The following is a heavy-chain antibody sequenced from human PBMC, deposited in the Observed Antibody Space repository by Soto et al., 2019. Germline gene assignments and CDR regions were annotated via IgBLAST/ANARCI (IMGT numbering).Heavy chain of an antibody. Sequence: SETLSLTCAVYGGSFSGYYWSWIRQPPGKGLEWIGEINHSGSTNYNPSLKSRVTISVDTSKNQFSLKLSSVTAADTAVYYCARGLMVRGVIAGSFDYWGQGTLVTVSS. J-gene: IGHJ4*02. CDR3: ARGLMVRGVIAGSFDY. CDR2: INHSGST. CDR1: GGSFSGYY. V-gene: IGHV4-34*01. D-gene: IGHD3-10*01.